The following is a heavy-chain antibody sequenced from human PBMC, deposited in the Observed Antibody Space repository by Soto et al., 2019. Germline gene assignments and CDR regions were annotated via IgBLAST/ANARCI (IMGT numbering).Heavy chain of an antibody. CDR2: ISAYNGNT. J-gene: IGHJ6*03. V-gene: IGHV1-18*01. D-gene: IGHD3-3*01. CDR3: AREPRQPSERGYYDFWSGSYYMDV. CDR1: GYTFTSYG. Sequence: ASVKVSCKASGYTFTSYGISWVRQAPGQGLEWMGWISAYNGNTNYAQKLQGRVTMTTDTSTSTAYMELRSLRSDDTAVYYCAREPRQPSERGYYDFWSGSYYMDVWGKGTTVTVSS.